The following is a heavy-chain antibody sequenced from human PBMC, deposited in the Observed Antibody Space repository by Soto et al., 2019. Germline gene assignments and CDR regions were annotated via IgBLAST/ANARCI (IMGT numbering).Heavy chain of an antibody. CDR2: ISTSGTT. Sequence: KTSETLSLTCTVSGASISSYFWTWIRQPAGKGLDWIGRISTSGTTNYNPSLKSRVTMSVDTSKNHFSLNLSSVTAADTAVYYCAREAGPDRWFDPWGQEPWSPSPQ. J-gene: IGHJ5*02. V-gene: IGHV4-4*07. D-gene: IGHD6-19*01. CDR1: GASISSYF. CDR3: AREAGPDRWFDP.